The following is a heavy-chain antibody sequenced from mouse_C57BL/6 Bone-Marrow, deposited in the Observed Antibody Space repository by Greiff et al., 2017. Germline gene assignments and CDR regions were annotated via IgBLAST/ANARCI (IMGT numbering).Heavy chain of an antibody. J-gene: IGHJ3*01. CDR3: TRRSIYYGNPWFAY. D-gene: IGHD2-1*01. CDR1: GYTFTSYW. Sequence: DVKLVESGTVLARPGASVKMSCKTSGYTFTSYWMHWVKQRPGQGLEWIGAIYPGNSDTSYNQKFKGKAKLTAVTSASTAYMELSSLTNEDSAVYYCTRRSIYYGNPWFAYWGQGTLVTVSA. CDR2: IYPGNSDT. V-gene: IGHV1-5*01.